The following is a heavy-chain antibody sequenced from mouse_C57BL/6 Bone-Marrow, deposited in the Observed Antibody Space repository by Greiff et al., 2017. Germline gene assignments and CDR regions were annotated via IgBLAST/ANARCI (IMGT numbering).Heavy chain of an antibody. CDR1: GFTFSSYT. CDR2: ISGGGGNT. Sequence: EVKLVEPGGGLVKPGGSLKLSCAASGFTFSSYTMSWVRQTPEKRLQWVAAISGGGGNTYYPDSVKGRFTISRDNDKNILYLQMSSLRSEEPALYYCSRQVTTVLATKYFDVWGTGTTVTVSS. V-gene: IGHV5-9*01. CDR3: SRQVTTVLATKYFDV. J-gene: IGHJ1*03. D-gene: IGHD1-1*01.